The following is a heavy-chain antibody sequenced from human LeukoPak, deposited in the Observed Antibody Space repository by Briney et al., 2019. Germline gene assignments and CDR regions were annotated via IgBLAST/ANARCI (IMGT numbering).Heavy chain of an antibody. Sequence: SETLSLTCIVSGGSISSSSYYWGWIRQPPGKGLEWIESIYYSGSAYYNPSLRGRVTISVDTSKNQSSLKLSSATAADTAVYYCAGGVAAAGPYQFDYWGQGTLVSVSS. J-gene: IGHJ4*02. V-gene: IGHV4-39*01. CDR1: GGSISSSSYY. CDR2: IYYSGSA. CDR3: AGGVAAAGPYQFDY. D-gene: IGHD6-13*01.